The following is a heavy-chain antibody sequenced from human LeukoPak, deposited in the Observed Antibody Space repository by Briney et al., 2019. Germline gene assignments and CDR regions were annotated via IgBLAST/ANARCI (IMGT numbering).Heavy chain of an antibody. V-gene: IGHV3-66*01. Sequence: GGSLRLSCAASGFTVSSNYMSWVRQAPGKGLEWVSVIYSGGSTYYADSVKGRFTISRDTSKSTLDLQMNSLRAEDTAVYYCARDESLDCSSTSCSAYYYMDVWGKGTTVTVSS. J-gene: IGHJ6*03. CDR1: GFTVSSNY. CDR2: IYSGGST. CDR3: ARDESLDCSSTSCSAYYYMDV. D-gene: IGHD2-2*01.